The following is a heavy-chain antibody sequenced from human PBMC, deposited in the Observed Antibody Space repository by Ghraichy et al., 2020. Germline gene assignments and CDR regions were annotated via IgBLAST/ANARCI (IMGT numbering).Heavy chain of an antibody. J-gene: IGHJ6*02. CDR3: ARDRARGMDV. V-gene: IGHV3-74*01. D-gene: IGHD3-10*01. CDR2: IYSDGSGT. CDR1: GFIFSGFW. Sequence: SCEASGFIFSGFWMHWVRQAPGKGLVWVSRIYSDGSGTIYADYVKGRFTISRDNAKNTLYLQMNTLRAEDTAVYYCARDRARGMDVWGQGTTVTVSS.